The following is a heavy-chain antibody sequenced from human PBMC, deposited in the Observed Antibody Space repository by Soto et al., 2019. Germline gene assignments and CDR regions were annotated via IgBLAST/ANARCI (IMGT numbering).Heavy chain of an antibody. CDR3: ARDSSGYHNWFDP. J-gene: IGHJ5*02. D-gene: IGHD3-22*01. CDR2: IYYSGST. V-gene: IGHV4-59*01. Sequence: SETLSLTCTVSGGSIISYYCSWIRHPPGKGLEWIGYIYYSGSTNYNPSLKSRVTISVDTSKNQFSLKLSSVTAADTAVYYCARDSSGYHNWFDPWGQGTLVTVSS. CDR1: GGSIISYY.